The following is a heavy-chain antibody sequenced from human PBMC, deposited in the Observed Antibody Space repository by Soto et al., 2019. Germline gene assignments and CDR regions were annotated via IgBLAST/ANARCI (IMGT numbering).Heavy chain of an antibody. CDR2: ISGSGGST. D-gene: IGHD4-17*01. Sequence: EVQLLESGGGLVQPGGSLRLSCAASGFTFSSYAMSWVRQAPGKGLELVSAISGSGGSTYYADSVKGRFTISRDNSKNTLSLQMNSLRAEDTAVYYCAKFLSTTVTYYYYYGMDVWGQGTTVTVSS. V-gene: IGHV3-23*01. CDR1: GFTFSSYA. CDR3: AKFLSTTVTYYYYYGMDV. J-gene: IGHJ6*02.